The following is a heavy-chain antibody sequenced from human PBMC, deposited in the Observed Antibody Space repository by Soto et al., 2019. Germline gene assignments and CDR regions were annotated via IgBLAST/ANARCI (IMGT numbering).Heavy chain of an antibody. CDR2: INAGNGNT. CDR1: GYTFTSYA. D-gene: IGHD3-10*01. Sequence: QVQLVQSGAEVKKPGASVKVSCKASGYTFTSYAMHWVRQAPGQRLEWMGWINAGNGNTKYSQKFQGRVTITRDTYASTAYMELSSLRSEDTAVYYCARQRRPWYYGSGGYAFDIWGQGTMVTVSS. CDR3: ARQRRPWYYGSGGYAFDI. V-gene: IGHV1-3*01. J-gene: IGHJ3*02.